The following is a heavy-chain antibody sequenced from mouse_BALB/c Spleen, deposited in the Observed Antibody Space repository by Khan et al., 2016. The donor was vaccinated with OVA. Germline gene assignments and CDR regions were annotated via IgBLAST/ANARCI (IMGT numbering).Heavy chain of an antibody. V-gene: IGHV9-4*02. CDR1: GYTFTNAG. Sequence: QSGPELKKPGETVRISCKASGYTFTNAGMQWVQKMPGKGLKWIGWINTHSGVPKYVEDFKGRFAFSLETSASTVYLQITNLKNEDTATYFCARGGAAYYRNDGGAMDYWGQGTSVTVSS. D-gene: IGHD2-14*01. CDR2: INTHSGVP. J-gene: IGHJ4*01. CDR3: ARGGAAYYRNDGGAMDY.